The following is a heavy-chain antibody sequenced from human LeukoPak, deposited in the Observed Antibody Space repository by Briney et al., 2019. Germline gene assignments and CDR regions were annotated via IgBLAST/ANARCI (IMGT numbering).Heavy chain of an antibody. CDR2: ISYDGSNK. CDR3: ARDGKLLPARPIYGMDV. D-gene: IGHD2-15*01. CDR1: GFTFSSYA. V-gene: IGHV3-30-3*01. J-gene: IGHJ6*02. Sequence: PGRSLRLSCAASGFTFSSYAMHWVRQAPGKGLEWVAVISYDGSNKYCADSVKGRFTISRDNSKNTLYLQMNSLRAEDTAVYYCARDGKLLPARPIYGMDVWGQGTTVTVSS.